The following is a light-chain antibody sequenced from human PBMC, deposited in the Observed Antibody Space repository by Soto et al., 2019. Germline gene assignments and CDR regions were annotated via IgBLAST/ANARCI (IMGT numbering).Light chain of an antibody. J-gene: IGKJ4*01. CDR1: QSLIHSNGYNY. CDR3: MQLLQTPLT. CDR2: LGS. V-gene: IGKV2-28*01. Sequence: DIVMTQSPLSLPVTPGEPASISCRSSQSLIHSNGYNYLAWFLQKAGQSPQLLIYLGSSRAAGVPDRFSGSGSGTDFTLQISRVEADDVGVYYCMQLLQTPLTFGGGTKVEIE.